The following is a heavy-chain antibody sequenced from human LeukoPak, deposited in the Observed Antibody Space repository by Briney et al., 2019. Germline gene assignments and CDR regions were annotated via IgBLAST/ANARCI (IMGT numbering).Heavy chain of an antibody. V-gene: IGHV4-39*07. J-gene: IGHJ3*02. Sequence: KASETLSLTCSVSGGSIRSSSYYWGWIRQPPGKGLEWIGSIYYSGSTYYNPSLKSRVTISIDTSKNQFSLKLSSVTAADTAVYYCARDLYSSRTNDAFVIWGQGTVVTVSS. D-gene: IGHD6-13*01. CDR3: ARDLYSSRTNDAFVI. CDR1: GGSIRSSSYY. CDR2: IYYSGST.